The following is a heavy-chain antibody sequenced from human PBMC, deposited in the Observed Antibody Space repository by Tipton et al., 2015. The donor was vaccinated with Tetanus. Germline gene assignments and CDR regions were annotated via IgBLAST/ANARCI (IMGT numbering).Heavy chain of an antibody. V-gene: IGHV4-61*01. CDR2: ILYGKST. D-gene: IGHD6-13*01. J-gene: IGHJ4*02. Sequence: TLSLTCTVSGGSVSSGSYYWSWVRQPPGKGLEYIGYILYGKSTHYNPSLKSRLSISADPAKNQFSLRLGSVTAADTAMYYCAREPAATGTSLFDYWGQGALVTVSS. CDR3: AREPAATGTSLFDY. CDR1: GGSVSSGSYY.